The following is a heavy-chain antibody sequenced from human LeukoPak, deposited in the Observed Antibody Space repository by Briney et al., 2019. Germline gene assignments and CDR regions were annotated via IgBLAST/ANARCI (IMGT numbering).Heavy chain of an antibody. Sequence: GASVKVSCKASGYTFTGYYMHWVRQAPGQGLEWMGWINPNSGGTNYAQKFQGGVTMTRDTSISTAYMELSRLRSDDTAVYYCARDLVSGWYGFYYYYYYMDVWGKGTTVTVSS. CDR2: INPNSGGT. CDR3: ARDLVSGWYGFYYYYYYMDV. V-gene: IGHV1-2*02. CDR1: GYTFTGYY. D-gene: IGHD6-19*01. J-gene: IGHJ6*03.